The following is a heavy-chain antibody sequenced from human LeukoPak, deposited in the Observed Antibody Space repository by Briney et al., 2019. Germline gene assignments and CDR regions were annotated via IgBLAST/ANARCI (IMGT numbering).Heavy chain of an antibody. CDR1: GFALNTYT. D-gene: IGHD2/OR15-2a*01. V-gene: IGHV3-21*01. CDR2: IRSTGSSV. J-gene: IGHJ5*02. Sequence: PGGSLRLSCAASGFALNTYTMNWVRQAPGKGLEWVSAIRSTGSSVYYADSVNGRFTISRDNAKNSLYLQMNSLRAEDTAVYCGPSVVGQCNSLSNCHRHHWGQGTLVPVSS. CDR3: PSVVGQCNSLSNCHRHH.